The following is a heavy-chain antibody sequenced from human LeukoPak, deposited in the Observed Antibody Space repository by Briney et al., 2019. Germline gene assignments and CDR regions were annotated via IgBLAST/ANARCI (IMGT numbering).Heavy chain of an antibody. CDR2: INTNTGNP. CDR1: GYTFTSYA. J-gene: IGHJ6*03. D-gene: IGHD3-10*01. Sequence: ASVKVSCKASGYTFTSYAMNWVRQAPGQGLEWMGWINTNTGNPTYAQGFTGRFVFSLDTSVSTAYLQISSLKAEDTAVYYCARVSTMVRGVISPYYYMDVWGKGTAVTVSS. CDR3: ARVSTMVRGVISPYYYMDV. V-gene: IGHV7-4-1*02.